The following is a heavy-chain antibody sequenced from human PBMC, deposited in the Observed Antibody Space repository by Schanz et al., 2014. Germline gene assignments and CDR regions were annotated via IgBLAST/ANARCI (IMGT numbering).Heavy chain of an antibody. CDR3: AKDPSHGDYDYYFDY. CDR2: ISGSGGST. J-gene: IGHJ4*02. CDR1: GFTFSNYA. D-gene: IGHD3-22*01. Sequence: EVQLLESGGGLVRPGGSLRLSCAASGFTFSNYAMSWVRQAPGKGLEWVSAISGSGGSTYYADSVKGRFTISRDNSKNTLYLQMNSLRAEDTAVYYCAKDPSHGDYDYYFDYWGQGTLXTVSS. V-gene: IGHV3-23*01.